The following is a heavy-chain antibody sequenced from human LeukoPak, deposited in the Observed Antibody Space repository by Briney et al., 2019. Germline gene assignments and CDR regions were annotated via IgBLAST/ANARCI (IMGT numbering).Heavy chain of an antibody. V-gene: IGHV3-23*01. J-gene: IGHJ4*02. D-gene: IGHD3-3*01. Sequence: PGGSLRLSCAASGFTFSSYAMSWARQAPGKGLEWVSAISGSGGSTYYADSVKGRFTISRDNSKNTLYLQMNSLRAEDTAVYYCAKDGTESYYDFWSGLTGYYFDYWGQGTLVTVSS. CDR1: GFTFSSYA. CDR3: AKDGTESYYDFWSGLTGYYFDY. CDR2: ISGSGGST.